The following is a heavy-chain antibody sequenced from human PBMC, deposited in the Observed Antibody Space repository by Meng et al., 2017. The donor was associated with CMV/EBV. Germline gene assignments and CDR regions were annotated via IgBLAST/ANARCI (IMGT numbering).Heavy chain of an antibody. Sequence: SETLSLTCTVSGGSISSYYWSWIRQPPGKGLEWIGYIYYSGSTNYNPSLKSRVTTSVDTSKNQFSLKLSSVTAADTAVYYCARDRVVTRYYYYGMDVWGQGTTVTVSS. CDR1: GGSISSYY. V-gene: IGHV4-59*01. D-gene: IGHD4-23*01. CDR2: IYYSGST. CDR3: ARDRVVTRYYYYGMDV. J-gene: IGHJ6*02.